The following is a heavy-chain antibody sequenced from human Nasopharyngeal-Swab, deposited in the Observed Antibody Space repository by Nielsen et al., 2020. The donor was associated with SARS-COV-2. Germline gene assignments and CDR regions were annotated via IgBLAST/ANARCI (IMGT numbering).Heavy chain of an antibody. CDR3: ASALVWFGEIWFDP. Sequence: GGSLRLSCAASGFIFSSYGMHWVRQAPGKGLEWVAVISYDGSNKYYADSVKGRFTISRDNSKNTLYLQMNSLRAEDTAVYYCASALVWFGEIWFDPWGQGTLVTVSS. V-gene: IGHV3-30*03. CDR1: GFIFSSYG. CDR2: ISYDGSNK. J-gene: IGHJ5*02. D-gene: IGHD3-10*01.